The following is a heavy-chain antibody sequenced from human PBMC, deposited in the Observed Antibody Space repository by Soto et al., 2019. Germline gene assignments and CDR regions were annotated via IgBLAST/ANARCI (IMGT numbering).Heavy chain of an antibody. J-gene: IGHJ6*03. Sequence: ASVKVSCKASGYTLTSYDINWVRHATGQGLEWMGWMNPNSGNTGYAQKFQGRVTMTRNTSISTAYMELSSLRSEDTAVYYCARWQQLGKYYYYMDVWGKGTTVTVSS. CDR2: MNPNSGNT. CDR3: ARWQQLGKYYYYMDV. D-gene: IGHD6-13*01. V-gene: IGHV1-8*01. CDR1: GYTLTSYD.